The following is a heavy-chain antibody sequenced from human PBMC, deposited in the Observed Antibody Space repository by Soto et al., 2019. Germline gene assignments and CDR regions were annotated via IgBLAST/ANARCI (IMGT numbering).Heavy chain of an antibody. CDR3: ARHDYGADRDDY. V-gene: IGHV3-48*02. CDR2: ISSSSSTI. CDR1: GGSISSSD. D-gene: IGHD4-17*01. Sequence: ETLSLTCTVSGGSISSSDFYWGWVRQAPGKGLEWVSYISSSSSTIYYADSVKGRFTISRDNAKNSLYLQMNSLRDEDTAVYYCARHDYGADRDDYWGQGTLVTVSS. J-gene: IGHJ4*02.